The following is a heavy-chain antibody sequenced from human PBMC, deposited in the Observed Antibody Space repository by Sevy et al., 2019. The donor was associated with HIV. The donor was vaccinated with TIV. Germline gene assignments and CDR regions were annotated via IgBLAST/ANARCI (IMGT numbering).Heavy chain of an antibody. CDR1: GGSVSSGSYY. D-gene: IGHD5-18*01. CDR2: IYYSGST. V-gene: IGHV4-61*01. CDR3: ARVPRIQLWSYYFDY. Sequence: SETVSLTCTVSGGSVSSGSYYWSWIRQPPGKGLEWIGYIYYSGSTNYNPSLKSRVTISVDTSKNQFSLKLSSVTAADTAVYYCARVPRIQLWSYYFDYWGQGTLVTVSS. J-gene: IGHJ4*02.